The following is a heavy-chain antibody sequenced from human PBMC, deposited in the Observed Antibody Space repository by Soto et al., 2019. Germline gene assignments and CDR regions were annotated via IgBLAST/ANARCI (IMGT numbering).Heavy chain of an antibody. CDR2: INHSGST. CDR1: GGSFSGYY. CDR3: ARGSSILTGYPFDY. J-gene: IGHJ4*02. Sequence: SETLSLTCAVYGGSFSGYYWSWIRQPPGKGLEWIGEINHSGSTNYNPSLKSRVTISVDTSKNQFSLKLSSVTAADTAVYYCARGSSILTGYPFDYWGQGTLVTVSS. V-gene: IGHV4-34*01. D-gene: IGHD3-9*01.